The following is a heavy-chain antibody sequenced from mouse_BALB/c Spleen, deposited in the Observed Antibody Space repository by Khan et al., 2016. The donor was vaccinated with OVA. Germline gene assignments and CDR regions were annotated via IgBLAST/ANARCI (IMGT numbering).Heavy chain of an antibody. CDR3: VRNWYYFDY. J-gene: IGHJ2*01. V-gene: IGHV2-2-2*01. Sequence: VQLQESGPGLVQPSQSLSITCTVSGFSFTSYGVHWVRQSPGKGLEWLGVIWSGGSTDSNAAFISRLSISKDNSKSHVFFKMNSLQADDTAIYYCVRNWYYFDYWGQGTTLTVSS. CDR2: IWSGGST. CDR1: GFSFTSYG.